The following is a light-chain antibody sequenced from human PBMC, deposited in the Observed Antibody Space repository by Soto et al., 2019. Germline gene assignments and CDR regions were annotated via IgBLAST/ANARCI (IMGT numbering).Light chain of an antibody. J-gene: IGKJ1*01. Sequence: DIQMTQSPSTLSASVGDRVTITCRASQSISNCLAWYQQKPGKAPILLIYKAFTLESGVPARFSGGGSGTEFTLTISSLQPDDFATYCCQQYYDYSTFGQGTKVDVK. CDR2: KAF. CDR3: QQYYDYST. CDR1: QSISNC. V-gene: IGKV1-5*03.